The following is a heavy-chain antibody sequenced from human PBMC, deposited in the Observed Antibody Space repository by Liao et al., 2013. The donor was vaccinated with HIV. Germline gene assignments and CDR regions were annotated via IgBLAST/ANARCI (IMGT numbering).Heavy chain of an antibody. D-gene: IGHD3-16*02. CDR2: IYTSGST. CDR1: GGSISSGSYY. J-gene: IGHJ4*02. CDR3: ARDNPPVXRAGLYYFDY. V-gene: IGHV4-61*02. Sequence: QVQLQESGPGLVKPSQTLSLTCTVSGGSISSGSYYWSWIRQPAGKGLEWIGRIYTSGSTYYNPSLKSRVTISVDTSKNQFSLKLSSVTAADTAVYYCARDNPPVXRAGLYYFDYWGQGTLVTVSS.